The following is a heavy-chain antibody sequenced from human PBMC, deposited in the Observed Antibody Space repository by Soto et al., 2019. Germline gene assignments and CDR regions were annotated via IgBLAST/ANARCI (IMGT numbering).Heavy chain of an antibody. CDR3: ARHPERIAEIGWFDP. Sequence: EVPLVESGGGLVQPGGSLRLSCAASGFTFSSYSMNWVRQAPGKGLEWVSYISSSSSTIYYADSVKGRFTISRDNAKNSLYLQMNSLRAEDTAEYYCARHPERIAEIGWFDPWGQGTLVTVSS. J-gene: IGHJ5*02. CDR1: GFTFSSYS. V-gene: IGHV3-48*01. CDR2: ISSSSSTI. D-gene: IGHD6-13*01.